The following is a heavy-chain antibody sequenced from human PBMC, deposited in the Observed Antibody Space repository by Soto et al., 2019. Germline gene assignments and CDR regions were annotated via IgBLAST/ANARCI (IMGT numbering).Heavy chain of an antibody. D-gene: IGHD2-15*01. CDR3: ARGLTLGYCSGGSCSAPDAFDI. J-gene: IGHJ3*02. Sequence: QVQLVQSGAEVKKPGASVKVSCKASGYTFTSYGISWVRQAPGQGLEWMGWISAYNGNTNYAQKLQGRVTMTTDTSTNTAYMELRSLRSDDTAVYYCARGLTLGYCSGGSCSAPDAFDIWGQGTMVTVSS. CDR1: GYTFTSYG. V-gene: IGHV1-18*01. CDR2: ISAYNGNT.